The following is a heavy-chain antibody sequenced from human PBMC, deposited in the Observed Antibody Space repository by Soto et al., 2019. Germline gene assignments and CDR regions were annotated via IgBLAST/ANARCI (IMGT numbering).Heavy chain of an antibody. CDR2: ISAYNGNT. Sequence: ASVKVSCKASGYTFTIYGISWVRQAPGQGLEWMGWISAYNGNTNYAQKLQGRVTMTTDTSTSTAYMELRSLRSDDTAVYYCARFPYDYVWGSYRPTGMDVWGQGTTVTVS. CDR3: ARFPYDYVWGSYRPTGMDV. D-gene: IGHD3-16*02. J-gene: IGHJ6*02. CDR1: GYTFTIYG. V-gene: IGHV1-18*01.